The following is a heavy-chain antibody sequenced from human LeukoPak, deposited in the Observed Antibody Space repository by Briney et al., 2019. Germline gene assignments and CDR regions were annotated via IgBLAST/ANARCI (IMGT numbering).Heavy chain of an antibody. Sequence: GGSLRLSCAASGFTFSSYGMHWVRQAPGKGLEWVAVISYDGSNKYYADSVKGRFTISRDNSKNTLYLQMNSLRAEDTAVYYCAAQIAATMRGRNYYYGMDVWGQGTTVTVSS. J-gene: IGHJ6*02. CDR2: ISYDGSNK. CDR1: GFTFSSYG. CDR3: AAQIAATMRGRNYYYGMDV. D-gene: IGHD5-12*01. V-gene: IGHV3-30*03.